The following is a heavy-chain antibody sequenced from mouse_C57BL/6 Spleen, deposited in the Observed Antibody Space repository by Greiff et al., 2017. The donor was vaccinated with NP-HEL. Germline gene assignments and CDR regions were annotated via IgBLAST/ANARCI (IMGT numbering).Heavy chain of an antibody. V-gene: IGHV1-82*01. J-gene: IGHJ1*03. CDR1: GYAFSSSW. CDR3: ARIMGTGWYFDV. Sequence: VQLQQSGPELVKPGASVKISCKASGYAFSSSWMNWVKQRPGKGLEWIGRIYPGDGDTNYNGKFKGKATLTADKSSSTAYMQLSSLTSEDSAVYYCARIMGTGWYFDVWGTGTTVTVSS. CDR2: IYPGDGDT. D-gene: IGHD2-13*01.